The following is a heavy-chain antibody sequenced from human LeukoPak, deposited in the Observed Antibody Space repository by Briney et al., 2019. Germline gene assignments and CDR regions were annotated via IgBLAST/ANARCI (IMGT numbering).Heavy chain of an antibody. J-gene: IGHJ4*02. D-gene: IGHD6-13*01. V-gene: IGHV3-33*01. CDR1: GFTFSSYG. Sequence: PGGSLRLFCAASGFTFSSYGMHWVRQAPGKGLEWVAVIWYDGSNKYYADSVEGRFTISRDNSKNTLYLQMNSLRAEDTAVYYCARDALDSSSWYYFDYWGQGTLVTVSS. CDR2: IWYDGSNK. CDR3: ARDALDSSSWYYFDY.